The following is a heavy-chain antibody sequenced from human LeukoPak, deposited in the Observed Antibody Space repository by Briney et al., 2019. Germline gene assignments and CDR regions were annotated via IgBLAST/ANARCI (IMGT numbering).Heavy chain of an antibody. CDR1: GGSISSYY. CDR2: IYYSGST. V-gene: IGHV4-59*12. J-gene: IGHJ4*02. D-gene: IGHD5-24*01. CDR3: ARARYNYQCDY. Sequence: TSETLSLTCTVSGGSISSYYWSWIRQPPGKGLEWIGYIYYSGSTNYNPSLKSRVTISVDTSKNQFSLRLSSVTAADTAVYYCARARYNYQCDYWGQGTLVTVSS.